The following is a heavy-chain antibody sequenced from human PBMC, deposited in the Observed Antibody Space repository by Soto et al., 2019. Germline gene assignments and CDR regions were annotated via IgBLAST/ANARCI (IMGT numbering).Heavy chain of an antibody. CDR3: ARDRGGGAVAEFDY. CDR1: GGSISSYY. Sequence: SETLSLTCTVSGGSISSYYWSWIRQPPGKGLEWIGYIYYSGSTNYNPSLKSRVTISVDTSKNRFSLKLSSVTAADTAVYYCARDRGGGAVAEFDYWGQGTLVTVSS. CDR2: IYYSGST. D-gene: IGHD6-19*01. J-gene: IGHJ4*02. V-gene: IGHV4-59*01.